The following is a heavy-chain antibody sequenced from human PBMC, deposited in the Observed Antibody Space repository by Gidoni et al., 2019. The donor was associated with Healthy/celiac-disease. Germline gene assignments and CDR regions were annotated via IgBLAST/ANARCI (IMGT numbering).Heavy chain of an antibody. Sequence: QVQLQESGPGLVKPSETLSLTCTVSGGSVSSGSYYWSWIRQPPGKGLEWIGYIYYSGSTNYNPSLKSRVTISVDTSKNQFSLKLSSVTAADTAVYYCARDRSRDGYKQYYFDYWGQGTLVTVSS. CDR2: IYYSGST. CDR1: GGSVSSGSYY. D-gene: IGHD5-12*01. J-gene: IGHJ4*02. CDR3: ARDRSRDGYKQYYFDY. V-gene: IGHV4-61*01.